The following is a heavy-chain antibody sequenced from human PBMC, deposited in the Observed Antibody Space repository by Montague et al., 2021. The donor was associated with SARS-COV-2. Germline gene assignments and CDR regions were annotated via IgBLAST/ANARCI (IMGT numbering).Heavy chain of an antibody. J-gene: IGHJ3*02. CDR3: GRPRGVGTCDI. D-gene: IGHD7-27*01. V-gene: IGHV4-39*01. CDR2: IYYSGTT. Sequence: SETLSLTCTVSGGSISSYSFYWGWIRQPPVKGLEWIGTIYYSGTTYYNPSLKSRVSISVDTSKNQFSLNLSSVTAADTAVYYCGRPRGVGTCDIWGQGTMV. CDR1: GGSISSYSFY.